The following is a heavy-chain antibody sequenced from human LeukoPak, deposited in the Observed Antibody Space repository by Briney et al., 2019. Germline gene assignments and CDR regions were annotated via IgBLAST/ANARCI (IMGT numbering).Heavy chain of an antibody. CDR1: GYTFTNYG. V-gene: IGHV1-18*04. J-gene: IGHJ4*02. D-gene: IGHD6-19*01. CDR3: AKSESGFGWVAEAGTGGFDY. CDR2: ISADNGNT. Sequence: ASVKVSCKASGYTFTNYGISWVRQAPGQGLEWMGWISADNGNTNYAQKLQGRVTMTTDTSTSTAYMELKSLRSDDTAVYYCAKSESGFGWVAEAGTGGFDYWGQGTLVTVSS.